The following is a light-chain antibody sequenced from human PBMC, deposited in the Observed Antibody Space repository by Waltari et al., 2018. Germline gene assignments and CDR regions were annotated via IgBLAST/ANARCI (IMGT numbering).Light chain of an antibody. Sequence: QSALTQPASVSGSPGQSITISCTGTSSDVGSYNLVSWYQHHPVKAPEVMIYEGSERPSGVSNRVSGSKSGNTASLTISGLQAEDEAYYYGCSYAGSSPSVVFGGGTKLTVL. J-gene: IGLJ2*01. CDR1: SSDVGSYNL. V-gene: IGLV2-23*01. CDR2: EGS. CDR3: CSYAGSSPSVV.